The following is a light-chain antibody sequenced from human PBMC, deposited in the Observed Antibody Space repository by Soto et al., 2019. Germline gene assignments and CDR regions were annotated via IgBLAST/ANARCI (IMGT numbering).Light chain of an antibody. V-gene: IGKV3-20*01. CDR3: QQYGSSPPMYT. Sequence: EMVLTQSPGTLSLSPGERATLSCRASQSVSSSYLAWYQQKPGQAPRLLIYGASSRATGIPDRFSGSGSGTDFTLTISRMEPEDFAVYYCQQYGSSPPMYTFGQGTKLELK. CDR2: GAS. J-gene: IGKJ2*01. CDR1: QSVSSSY.